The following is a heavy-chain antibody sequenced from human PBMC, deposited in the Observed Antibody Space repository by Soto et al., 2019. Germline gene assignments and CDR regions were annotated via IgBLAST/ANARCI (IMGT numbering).Heavy chain of an antibody. V-gene: IGHV3-23*01. CDR2: SSATGAGT. CDR3: AKDRRAGGNYGFYSDF. CDR1: GFTFSSSG. D-gene: IGHD1-7*01. J-gene: IGHJ4*02. Sequence: EVQLLESGGGLVQPGGSLRLSCAASGFTFSSSGMTWVRQAPGKGLEWVSFSSATGAGTYYADSVKGRFTISRDNSNNTLYLQLTSLRADDTAVDYCAKDRRAGGNYGFYSDFWGQGALVIVSS.